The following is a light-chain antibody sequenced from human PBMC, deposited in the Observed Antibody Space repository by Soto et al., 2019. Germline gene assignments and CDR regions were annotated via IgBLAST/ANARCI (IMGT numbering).Light chain of an antibody. J-gene: IGLJ3*02. Sequence: QSALTQPRSVSGSPGQSVTISCTGTSSDVGAYNYVSWYQQHPGKAPKLIIYDVSKRPSGVPDRFSGSKSGNTASLTIPGLQADDEADYYCCSYAGSYTRWVFGGGTQLTVL. CDR1: SSDVGAYNY. CDR2: DVS. V-gene: IGLV2-11*01. CDR3: CSYAGSYTRWV.